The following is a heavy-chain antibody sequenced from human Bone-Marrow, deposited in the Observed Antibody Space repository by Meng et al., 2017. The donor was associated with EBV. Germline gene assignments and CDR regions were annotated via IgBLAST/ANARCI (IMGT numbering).Heavy chain of an antibody. CDR1: GYPFTGYY. Sequence: LGESGAEVVEPGAYRQVPCKASGYPFTGYYMHWVRQAPGQGLEWMGRINPNSGDTNYAQKFPGRVTMTRDTSISTAYMELSRLRSDDTAVYYCARAKAAAAGTLIDYWGQGTLVTVSS. CDR3: ARAKAAAAGTLIDY. V-gene: IGHV1-2*06. J-gene: IGHJ4*02. CDR2: INPNSGDT. D-gene: IGHD6-13*01.